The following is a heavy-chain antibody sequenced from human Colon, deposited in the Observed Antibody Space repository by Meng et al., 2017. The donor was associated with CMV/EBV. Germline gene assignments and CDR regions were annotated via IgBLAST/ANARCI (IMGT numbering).Heavy chain of an antibody. J-gene: IGHJ5*02. CDR2: ISGRGDTT. CDR1: GFTFADYA. V-gene: IGHV3-23*01. CDR3: ARAATTWGNSFDP. D-gene: IGHD3-16*01. Sequence: GGSLRLSCAASGFTFADYAMTWVRQAPGKGLEWVSAISGRGDTTYYADSVKGRFTISRDNSKNTLYLRTDSLRAEDTALYYCARAATTWGNSFDPWGRGTLVTVSS.